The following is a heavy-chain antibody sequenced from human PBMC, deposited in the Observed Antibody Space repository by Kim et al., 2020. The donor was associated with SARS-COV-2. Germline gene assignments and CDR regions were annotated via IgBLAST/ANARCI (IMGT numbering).Heavy chain of an antibody. V-gene: IGHV3-21*01. CDR3: ARGRGPLLAPDY. D-gene: IGHD2-15*01. Sequence: YYADSVKGRFTISRDNAKNSLYLQMNSLRAEDTAVYYCARGRGPLLAPDYWGQGTLVTVSS. J-gene: IGHJ4*02.